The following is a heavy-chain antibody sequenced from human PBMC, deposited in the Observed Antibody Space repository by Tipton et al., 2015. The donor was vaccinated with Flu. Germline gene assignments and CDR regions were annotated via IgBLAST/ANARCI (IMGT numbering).Heavy chain of an antibody. J-gene: IGHJ4*02. V-gene: IGHV4-4*07. Sequence: TLSLTCTVSGDPMSSFYWSWIRQPAGKGLEWIGRMYASGSTKYNPSLKSRVTMSVDTSKKQFSLKLTPVTAADTAVYYCARGSGSGTYMIFDFWGQGTLVTVSS. CDR2: MYASGST. D-gene: IGHD3-10*01. CDR3: ARGSGSGTYMIFDF. CDR1: GDPMSSFY.